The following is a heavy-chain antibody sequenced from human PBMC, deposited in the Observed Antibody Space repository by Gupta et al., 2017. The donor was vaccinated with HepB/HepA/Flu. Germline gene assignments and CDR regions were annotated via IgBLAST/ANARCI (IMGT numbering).Heavy chain of an antibody. CDR1: GFTCSDYY. V-gene: IGHV3-11*01. CDR2: ISSSGSTI. CDR3: ARPDNVYLSPGCFGMDV. D-gene: IGHD2/OR15-2a*01. Sequence: QVQLVESGGGLVKPGGSLRLSCAGSGFTCSDYYMRWIRQAPGKGLEWVSYISSSGSTIYYADSVKGRFTISRDNAKNSLYLQMNSLRAEDTAVYYCARPDNVYLSPGCFGMDVWGQGTTVTVSS. J-gene: IGHJ6*02.